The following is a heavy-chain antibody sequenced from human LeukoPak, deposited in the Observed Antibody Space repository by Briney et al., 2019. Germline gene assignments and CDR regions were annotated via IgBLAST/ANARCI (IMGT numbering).Heavy chain of an antibody. J-gene: IGHJ4*02. CDR3: AKAREYCSSTSCYPTFDY. CDR2: ISGSGGST. Sequence: PGGSLRPSCAASGFTFSSYAMSWVRQAPGKGLEWVSAISGSGGSTYYADSVKGRFTISRDNSKNTLYLQMNSLRAEDTAVYYCAKAREYCSSTSCYPTFDYWGQGTLVTVSS. D-gene: IGHD2-2*01. V-gene: IGHV3-23*01. CDR1: GFTFSSYA.